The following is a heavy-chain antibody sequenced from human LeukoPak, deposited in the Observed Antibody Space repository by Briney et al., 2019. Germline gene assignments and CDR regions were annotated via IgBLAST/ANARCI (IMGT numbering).Heavy chain of an antibody. V-gene: IGHV4-38-2*01. CDR3: ASLPVGDWFDP. Sequence: SETLSLTCAVSGYSISSGYYWGWIRQPSGKGLEWIGSIYHSGSTYYNPSLKSRVTISVDTSKNQFSLKLSSVTAADTAVYYCASLPVGDWFDPWGQGTLVTVSS. CDR1: GYSISSGYY. D-gene: IGHD2-8*02. CDR2: IYHSGST. J-gene: IGHJ5*02.